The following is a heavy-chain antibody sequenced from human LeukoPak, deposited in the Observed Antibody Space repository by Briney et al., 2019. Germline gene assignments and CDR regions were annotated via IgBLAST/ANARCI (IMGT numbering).Heavy chain of an antibody. J-gene: IGHJ4*02. D-gene: IGHD5-24*01. CDR3: ARRVEMATILLGFVGSYFDY. CDR1: GGSFSGYY. CDR2: INHSGST. Sequence: SETLSLTCAVYGGSFSGYYWSWIRQPPGKGLEWIGEINHSGSTNYNPSLESRVTISVDTSKNQFSLKLSSVTAADTAVYYCARRVEMATILLGFVGSYFDYWGQGTLVTVSS. V-gene: IGHV4-34*01.